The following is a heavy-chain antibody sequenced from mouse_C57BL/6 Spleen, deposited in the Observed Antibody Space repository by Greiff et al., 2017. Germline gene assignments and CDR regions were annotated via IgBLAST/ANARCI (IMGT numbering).Heavy chain of an antibody. Sequence: EVKLMESGGGLVKPGGSLKLSCAASGFTFSDYGMHWVRQAPEKGLEWVAYISSGSSTIYYADTVKGRFTISRDNAKNTLFLQMTSLRSEDTAMYYCADPAWFAYWGQGTLVTVSA. J-gene: IGHJ3*01. V-gene: IGHV5-17*01. CDR3: ADPAWFAY. CDR2: ISSGSSTI. CDR1: GFTFSDYG.